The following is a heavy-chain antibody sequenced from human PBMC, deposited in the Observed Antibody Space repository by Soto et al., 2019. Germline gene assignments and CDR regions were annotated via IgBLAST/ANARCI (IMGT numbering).Heavy chain of an antibody. V-gene: IGHV1-69*13. CDR2: IIPIFGTA. CDR3: ARDRDGYNHRAFDI. J-gene: IGHJ3*02. CDR1: GGTFSSYA. Sequence: SVKVSCKASGGTFSSYAISWVRQAPGQGLEWMGGIIPIFGTANYAQKFQGRVTITADESTSTAYMELSSLRSEDTAVYYCARDRDGYNHRAFDIWSQGTMVTVSS. D-gene: IGHD5-12*01.